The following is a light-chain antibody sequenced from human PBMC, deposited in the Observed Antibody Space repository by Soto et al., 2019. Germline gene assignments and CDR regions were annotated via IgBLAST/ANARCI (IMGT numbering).Light chain of an antibody. V-gene: IGLV4-60*02. J-gene: IGLJ1*01. CDR1: SGHRRDI. CDR3: ETWDRNTRV. CDR2: VEDTGRY. Sequence: QSVLTQSSSASASLGSSVKLTCTLSSGHRRDIIAWHQQQPGKAPRYLMKVEDTGRYNRGSGVPDRFSGSSSGTEHYLIISNLQFEDEADYYCETWDRNTRVFGTGTKLTVL.